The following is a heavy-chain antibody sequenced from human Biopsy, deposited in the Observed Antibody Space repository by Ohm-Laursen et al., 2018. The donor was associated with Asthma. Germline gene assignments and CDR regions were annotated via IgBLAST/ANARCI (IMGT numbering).Heavy chain of an antibody. CDR3: ARVKDGYNFDY. V-gene: IGHV4-30-2*01. Sequence: TLSLTWAVSGGSISSGGYSWSWIRQPPGKGLEWIGYIYHGGSTYYNPSLKSRVTISVDRSKNQFSLKLSSVTAADTAVYYCARVKDGYNFDYWGQGTLVTVSS. CDR1: GGSISSGGYS. CDR2: IYHGGST. D-gene: IGHD5-24*01. J-gene: IGHJ4*02.